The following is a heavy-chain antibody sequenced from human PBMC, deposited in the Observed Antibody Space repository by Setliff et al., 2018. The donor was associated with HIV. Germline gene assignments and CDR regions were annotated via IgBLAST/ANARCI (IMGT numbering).Heavy chain of an antibody. CDR2: SYHSGST. J-gene: IGHJ4*02. CDR3: ARGCSGYYSWFYFDY. CDR1: GGSFSGYY. V-gene: IGHV4-34*01. D-gene: IGHD3-3*01. Sequence: KPSETLSLTCAVYGGSFSGYYWSWIRQPPGKGLEWIGYSYHSGSTNYNPSLKSRVTISVDTSKNQFSLKLSSVTAADTAVYYCARGCSGYYSWFYFDYWGQGTLVTVSS.